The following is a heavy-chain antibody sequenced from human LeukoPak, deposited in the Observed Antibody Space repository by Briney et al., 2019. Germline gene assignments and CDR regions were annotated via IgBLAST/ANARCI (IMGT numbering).Heavy chain of an antibody. CDR3: ARDNGGNPGGLHYYGMDV. V-gene: IGHV1-18*01. Sequence: ASVKVSCKASGYTFTSYGISWVRQAPGQGLEWMGWISAYNGNTNYAQKLQGRVTMTTDTSTSTAYMELRSLRSDDTAVYYCARDNGGNPGGLHYYGMDVWGQGTTVTVSS. J-gene: IGHJ6*02. D-gene: IGHD4-23*01. CDR2: ISAYNGNT. CDR1: GYTFTSYG.